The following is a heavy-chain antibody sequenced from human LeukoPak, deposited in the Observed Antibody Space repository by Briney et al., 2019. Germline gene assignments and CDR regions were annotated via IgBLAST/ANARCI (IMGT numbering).Heavy chain of an antibody. Sequence: GGSLRLSRAASGFTFSSYGMHWVRQAPGKGLEWVAVIWYDGSNKYYADSVKGRFTISRDNSKNTLYLQMNSLRAEDTAVYYCARPDTSNAFDIWGQGTMVTVSS. CDR1: GFTFSSYG. CDR3: ARPDTSNAFDI. CDR2: IWYDGSNK. V-gene: IGHV3-33*01. J-gene: IGHJ3*02. D-gene: IGHD5-18*01.